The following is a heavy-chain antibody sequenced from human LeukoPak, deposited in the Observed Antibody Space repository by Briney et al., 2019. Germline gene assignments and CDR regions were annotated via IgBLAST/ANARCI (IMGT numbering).Heavy chain of an antibody. CDR1: GGYISSYY. CDR3: ARGLVLRFLEWRPSYYFDY. D-gene: IGHD3-3*01. Sequence: SETLSLTCTVSGGYISSYYWGWIRQPPGKGLEWIGSIYYSGSTYYNPSLKSRVTISVDTSKKQFSLKLSSVTAADTAVYYCARGLVLRFLEWRPSYYFDYWGQGTLVTVSS. J-gene: IGHJ4*02. CDR2: IYYSGST. V-gene: IGHV4-39*07.